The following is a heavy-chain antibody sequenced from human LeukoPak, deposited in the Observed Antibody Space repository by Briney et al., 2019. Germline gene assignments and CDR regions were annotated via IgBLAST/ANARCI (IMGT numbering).Heavy chain of an antibody. CDR3: AKTWESNYYDSTSIDY. CDR1: GYTFTGYY. V-gene: IGHV1-2*02. J-gene: IGHJ4*02. D-gene: IGHD3-22*01. CDR2: INPNSGGT. Sequence: ASVKVSCKASGYTFTGYYMHWVRQAPGQGLEWMGWINPNSGGTNYAQKFQGRVTMTRDTSISTAYMELSRLRSDDTAVYYCAKTWESNYYDSTSIDYWGRGTLVTVSS.